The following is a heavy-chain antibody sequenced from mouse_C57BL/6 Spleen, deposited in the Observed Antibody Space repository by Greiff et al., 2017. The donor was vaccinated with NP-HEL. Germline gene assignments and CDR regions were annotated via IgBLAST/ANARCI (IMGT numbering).Heavy chain of an antibody. J-gene: IGHJ1*03. D-gene: IGHD1-1*01. CDR3: AITTVVAGNWYFDV. Sequence: EVKLLESGPGMVKPSQSLSLTCTVTGYSITSGYDWHWIRHFPGNKLEWMGYISYSGSTNYNPSLKSRISITHDTSKNHFFLKLNSVTTEDTATYYCAITTVVAGNWYFDVWGTGTTVTVSS. V-gene: IGHV3-1*01. CDR2: ISYSGST. CDR1: GYSITSGYD.